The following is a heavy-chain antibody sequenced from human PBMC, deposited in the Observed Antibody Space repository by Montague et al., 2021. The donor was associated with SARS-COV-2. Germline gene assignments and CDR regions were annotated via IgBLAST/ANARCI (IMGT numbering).Heavy chain of an antibody. J-gene: IGHJ6*02. CDR2: IYYSGST. V-gene: IGHV4-31*03. CDR1: GGSISSGGYY. D-gene: IGHD2-2*01. Sequence: SETLSLTCTVSGGSISSGGYYWSWIRQHPGKGLEWIGYIYYSGSTXYKPSLKSRVTISVDTSKNQFSLKLSSVTAADTAVYYCATESVVPASLYYYGMDVWGQGTTVTVSS. CDR3: ATESVVPASLYYYGMDV.